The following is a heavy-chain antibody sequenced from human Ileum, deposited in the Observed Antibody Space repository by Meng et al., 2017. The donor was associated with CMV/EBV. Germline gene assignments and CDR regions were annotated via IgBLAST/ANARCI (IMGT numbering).Heavy chain of an antibody. Sequence: VQPQESGPGLVKPSQTLSLTCTVSGGSITSGNYYWSWIRQPPGRGLEWIGYIYYSGSPYYKPSLKSRVTISLDTSKNQFSLNLRSVTATDSAVYYCVRQVVAASFDYWGQGALVTVSS. CDR3: VRQVVAASFDY. CDR2: IYYSGSP. D-gene: IGHD2-15*01. J-gene: IGHJ4*02. V-gene: IGHV4-30-4*08. CDR1: GGSITSGNYY.